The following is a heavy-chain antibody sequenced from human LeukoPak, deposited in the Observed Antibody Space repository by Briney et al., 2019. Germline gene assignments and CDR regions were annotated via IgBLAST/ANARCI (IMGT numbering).Heavy chain of an antibody. CDR2: ISSSSSYI. J-gene: IGHJ4*01. CDR1: GFTFSSYS. Sequence: GGSLRLSCAASGFTFSSYSMNWVRQAPGKGLEWVSSISSSSSYIYYAESVKGRFTVSRDNAKNSLFLQMNSLRADDTAVYYCARALGFCSAGNCFADGTGMAYWGQGTLVTVSS. V-gene: IGHV3-21*01. D-gene: IGHD2-15*01. CDR3: ARALGFCSAGNCFADGTGMAY.